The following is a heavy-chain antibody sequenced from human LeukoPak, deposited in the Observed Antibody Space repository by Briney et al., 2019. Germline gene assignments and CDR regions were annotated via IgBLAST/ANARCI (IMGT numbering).Heavy chain of an antibody. CDR1: GGLISKGGHA. D-gene: IGHD5-18*01. Sequence: SETLTLTCAVSGGLISKGGHAWHWIRQTPGGGLEWIGYIYDNGSSFYNPSLKGRVGISVDTSENQFSLKLISVTAADTAVYYCARYNYGRLDYWGQGTLVTVSS. CDR3: ARYNYGRLDY. V-gene: IGHV4-30-4*07. J-gene: IGHJ4*02. CDR2: IYDNGSS.